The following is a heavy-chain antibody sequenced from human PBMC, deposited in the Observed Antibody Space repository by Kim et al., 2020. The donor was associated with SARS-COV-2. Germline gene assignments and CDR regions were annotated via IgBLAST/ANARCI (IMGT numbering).Heavy chain of an antibody. CDR2: ISSSSYI. CDR3: ASTYSSGWYEWYYFDY. CDR1: GFTFSSYS. D-gene: IGHD6-19*01. J-gene: IGHJ4*02. Sequence: GGSLRLSCAASGFTFSSYSMNWVRQAPGKGLEWVSSISSSSYIYYADSVKGRFTISRDNAKNSLYLQMNSLRAEDTAVYYCASTYSSGWYEWYYFDYWGQGTLVTVSS. V-gene: IGHV3-21*01.